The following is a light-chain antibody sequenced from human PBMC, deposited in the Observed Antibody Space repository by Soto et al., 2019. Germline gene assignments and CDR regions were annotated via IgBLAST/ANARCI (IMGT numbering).Light chain of an antibody. V-gene: IGKV1-8*01. J-gene: IGKJ4*01. CDR3: QQYYSYPLT. CDR2: AAS. CDR1: QDINSY. Sequence: AIRMTQSPSSFSASTGDRVTFTCRASQDINSYLAWYQQKPGRAPKLLIFAASALQSGVPSTFSGSGSGTDFTLTISSLQSEDFATYYCQQYYSYPLTFGGGTKVEIK.